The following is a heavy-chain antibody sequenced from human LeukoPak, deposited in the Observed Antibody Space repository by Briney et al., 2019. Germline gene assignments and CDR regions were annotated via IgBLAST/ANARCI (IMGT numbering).Heavy chain of an antibody. CDR1: GFTFSSYG. CDR2: ISYDGSNK. D-gene: IGHD5/OR15-5a*01. V-gene: IGHV3-30*03. J-gene: IGHJ4*02. Sequence: GGSLRLSCAASGFTFSSYGMHWVRQAPGKGLEWVAVISYDGSNKYYADSVKGRFTISRDNSKNTLYLQMNSLRAEDTAVYYCARDYLSTTGFDYWGQGTLATVSS. CDR3: ARDYLSTTGFDY.